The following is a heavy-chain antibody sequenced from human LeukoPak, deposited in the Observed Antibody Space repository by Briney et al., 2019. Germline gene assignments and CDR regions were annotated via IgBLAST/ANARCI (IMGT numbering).Heavy chain of an antibody. CDR2: IWYDGSNK. D-gene: IGHD6-13*01. CDR1: GFTFRNFA. CDR3: ARFKGIAAAGSPARGSPETDAFDI. J-gene: IGHJ3*02. Sequence: PGGSLRLSCAASGFTFRNFAMGWVRQAPGKGLEWVAVIWYDGSNKYYADSVKGRFTISRDNSKNTLYLQMNSLRAEDTAVYYCARFKGIAAAGSPARGSPETDAFDIWGQGTMVTVSS. V-gene: IGHV3-33*08.